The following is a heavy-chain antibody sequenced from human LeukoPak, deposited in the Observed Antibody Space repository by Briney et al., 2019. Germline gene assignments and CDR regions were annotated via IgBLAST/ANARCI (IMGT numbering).Heavy chain of an antibody. D-gene: IGHD1-26*01. CDR1: GGSISSNNW. CDR2: IYHDGST. Sequence: SETLSLTCAVSGGSISSNNWWIWVRQSPEKGLEWIGEIYHDGSTNYNPSLKSRVTISMDKSKNQLSLKLNFVTAADTAVYYCARSWYNGNYHGAFNMWDEGTMVTVTS. CDR3: ARSWYNGNYHGAFNM. V-gene: IGHV4-4*02. J-gene: IGHJ3*02.